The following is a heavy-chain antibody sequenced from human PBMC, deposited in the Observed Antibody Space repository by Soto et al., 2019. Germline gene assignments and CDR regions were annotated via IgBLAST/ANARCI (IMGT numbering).Heavy chain of an antibody. CDR3: ASEGAVTTLFDY. D-gene: IGHD4-17*01. Sequence: SVKVSCKASGGTFSSYAISWVQQAPGQGLEWMGGIIPIFGTANYAQKFQGRVTITADESTSTAYIELSSLRFDDTAVYYCASEGAVTTLFDYWGQGTLVTVSS. J-gene: IGHJ4*02. CDR2: IIPIFGTA. CDR1: GGTFSSYA. V-gene: IGHV1-69*13.